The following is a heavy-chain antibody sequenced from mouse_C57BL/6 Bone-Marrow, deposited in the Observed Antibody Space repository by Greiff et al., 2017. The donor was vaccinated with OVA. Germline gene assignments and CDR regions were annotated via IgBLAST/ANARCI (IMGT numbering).Heavy chain of an antibody. V-gene: IGHV6-3*01. Sequence: EVKVEESGGGLVQPGGSMKLSCVASGFTFSNYWMNWVRQSPEQGLEWVAQIRLNSDNYATHYAVSVKGRFTISRDASKTCIYLQMNNLRAEDAGIYDCAGGSLGFWGQGTLVTVSA. CDR3: AGGSLGF. D-gene: IGHD1-1*02. J-gene: IGHJ3*01. CDR1: GFTFSNYW. CDR2: IRLNSDNYAT.